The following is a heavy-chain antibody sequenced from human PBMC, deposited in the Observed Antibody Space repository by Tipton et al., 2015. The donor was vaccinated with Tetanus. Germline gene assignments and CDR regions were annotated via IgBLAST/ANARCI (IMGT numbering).Heavy chain of an antibody. V-gene: IGHV4-34*01. CDR3: ARDGWGLTNWFDS. CDR2: INHSGST. CDR1: GGSFSGYY. Sequence: TLSLTCAVYGGSFSGYYWSWIRQPPGKGLEWIGEINHSGSTNYNPSLKSRVTMSLDTSKGQFSLKLSSVTAADTAVYYCARDGWGLTNWFDSWGQGTLVTVSS. J-gene: IGHJ5*01. D-gene: IGHD4/OR15-4a*01.